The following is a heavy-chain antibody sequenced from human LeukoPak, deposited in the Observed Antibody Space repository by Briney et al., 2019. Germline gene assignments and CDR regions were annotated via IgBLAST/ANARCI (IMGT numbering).Heavy chain of an antibody. CDR1: GFTFSGSA. CDR2: IRSKANSYAT. J-gene: IGHJ4*02. V-gene: IGHV3-73*01. Sequence: GGSLRLSCAASGFTFSGSAMHWVRQASGKGLEWVGRIRSKANSYATAYAASVKGRFTISRDDSKNTAYLQMNSLKTEDTAVYYCTRLAVAGMYYFDYWGQGTLVTVSS. CDR3: TRLAVAGMYYFDY. D-gene: IGHD6-19*01.